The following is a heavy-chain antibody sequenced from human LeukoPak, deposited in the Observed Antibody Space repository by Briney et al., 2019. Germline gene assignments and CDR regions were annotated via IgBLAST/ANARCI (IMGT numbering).Heavy chain of an antibody. V-gene: IGHV1-3*01. J-gene: IGHJ6*02. Sequence: ASVKVSCKASGYTFINYAMHWVRQAPGQRLEWMGWINAGNGNTKYSQKFQGRVTITRDTSASTVYMEQSSLRSEDTAVYYCARDLDSSREDVWGQGTTVTVSS. CDR2: INAGNGNT. CDR3: ARDLDSSREDV. D-gene: IGHD3-22*01. CDR1: GYTFINYA.